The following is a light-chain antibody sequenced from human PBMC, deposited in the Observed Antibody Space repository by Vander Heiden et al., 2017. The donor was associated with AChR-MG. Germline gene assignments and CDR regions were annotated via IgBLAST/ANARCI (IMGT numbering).Light chain of an antibody. V-gene: IGLV2-14*03. Sequence: QSALTQPASVSGSPGQSITISCTGTSSDINDYNYVSWYQHSPGKALKLIISDVTKRPSGVSNRFSGSKSGNTASLTISGLQAEDEADYYCSSYTSTTLLVFGTGTKVTVL. CDR1: SSDINDYNY. CDR3: SSYTSTTLLV. CDR2: DVT. J-gene: IGLJ1*01.